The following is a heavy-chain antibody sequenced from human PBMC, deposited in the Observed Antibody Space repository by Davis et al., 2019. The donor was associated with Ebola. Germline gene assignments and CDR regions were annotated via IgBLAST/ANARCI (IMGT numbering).Heavy chain of an antibody. Sequence: GSLRLSCSASGFTFSSYAMHWVRQAPGKGLESVSRISTNGETTYYAESVKGRFTISRDNSKGTLYLQMRSLRSDDTAVYYCVKDRFTVVVVHGGFDYWGQGTLVTVSS. CDR2: ISTNGETT. CDR1: GFTFSSYA. CDR3: VKDRFTVVVVHGGFDY. V-gene: IGHV3-64D*06. J-gene: IGHJ4*02. D-gene: IGHD2-15*01.